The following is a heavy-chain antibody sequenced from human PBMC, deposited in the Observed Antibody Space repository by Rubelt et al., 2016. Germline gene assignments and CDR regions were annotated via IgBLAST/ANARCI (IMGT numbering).Heavy chain of an antibody. CDR2: IHSSGSN. CDR1: GGSISGYY. CDR3: ARGAALYLRSPFDI. Sequence: QVQLQESGPGLVKPSETLSLTCTVSGGSISGYYWSWIRQPPGKGLEWIGSIHSSGSNYYNPSLKSRVTQTVDTSRNQVSLSRTSVTAADTAVYYCARGAALYLRSPFDIWGQGTMVTVSS. J-gene: IGHJ3*02. V-gene: IGHV4-59*04. D-gene: IGHD6-25*01.